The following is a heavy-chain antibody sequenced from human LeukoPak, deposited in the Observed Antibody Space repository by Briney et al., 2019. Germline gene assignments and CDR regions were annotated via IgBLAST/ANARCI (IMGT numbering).Heavy chain of an antibody. J-gene: IGHJ4*02. Sequence: GGSLRLSCAVSGFTFSDQYMDWVRQAPGKGLEWVGRSRNRANSYTTDYAASVKGRFTISRDDSKNSLYLQMDSLKTEDTAVYYCARVAVYSSSWDFWGQGTLVTVSS. CDR3: ARVAVYSSSWDF. CDR2: SRNRANSYTT. CDR1: GFTFSDQY. V-gene: IGHV3-72*01. D-gene: IGHD6-13*01.